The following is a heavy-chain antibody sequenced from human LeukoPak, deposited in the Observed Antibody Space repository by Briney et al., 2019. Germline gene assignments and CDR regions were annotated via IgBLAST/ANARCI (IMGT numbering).Heavy chain of an antibody. V-gene: IGHV3-23*01. Sequence: GGSLRLSCAASGFTFSSYAMSWVRQAPGKGLEWVSAISGSGGSTYYADSVKGRFTISRDNSKNTLYLQMNSLRAEDTAVYYCARKGVVRVSYGMDVWGQGTTVTVSS. J-gene: IGHJ6*02. CDR2: ISGSGGST. CDR3: ARKGVVRVSYGMDV. CDR1: GFTFSSYA. D-gene: IGHD3-3*01.